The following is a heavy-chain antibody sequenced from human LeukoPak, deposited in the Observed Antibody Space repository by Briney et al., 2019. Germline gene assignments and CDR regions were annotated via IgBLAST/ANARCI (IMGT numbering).Heavy chain of an antibody. D-gene: IGHD5-12*01. J-gene: IGHJ4*02. CDR3: ARGTTGGYSPSH. V-gene: IGHV3-21*01. CDR1: GFTFSTYS. Sequence: GGSLRLSCAASGFTFSTYSMNWVRQAPGKGLEWVSSISGSSSYTFYADSVRGRFTISRDDAKNSLYLQMNSLRAEDTAVYYCARGTTGGYSPSHWGQGTLVTVSS. CDR2: ISGSSSYT.